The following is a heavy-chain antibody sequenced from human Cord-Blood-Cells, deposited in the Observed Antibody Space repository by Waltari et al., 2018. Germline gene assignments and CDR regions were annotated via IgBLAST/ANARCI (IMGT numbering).Heavy chain of an antibody. V-gene: IGHV4-39*01. J-gene: IGHJ4*02. Sequence: QLQLQESGPGLVKPSETLSLTCTVSGGSISTSSYYLGWIRQPPGKGLEWIGSIYYSGSTYYNPSLKSRVTISVDTSKNQFSLKLSSVTAADTAVYYCARLATFGGVIVDYWGQGTLVTVSS. CDR2: IYYSGST. D-gene: IGHD3-16*02. CDR3: ARLATFGGVIVDY. CDR1: GGSISTSSYY.